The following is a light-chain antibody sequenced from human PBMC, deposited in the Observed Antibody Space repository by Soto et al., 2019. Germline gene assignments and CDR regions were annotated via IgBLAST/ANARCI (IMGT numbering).Light chain of an antibody. Sequence: EIVLTQSPGTLSLSPGERATLSCRASQSVSSSYLAWYQQKPGQAPRLLIYGASSRATGIPERFSGSGSGTDFTLTISSLEPEDFAVYFCQQYGSSPLTLGGGTKVELK. CDR3: QQYGSSPLT. J-gene: IGKJ4*01. V-gene: IGKV3-20*01. CDR1: QSVSSSY. CDR2: GAS.